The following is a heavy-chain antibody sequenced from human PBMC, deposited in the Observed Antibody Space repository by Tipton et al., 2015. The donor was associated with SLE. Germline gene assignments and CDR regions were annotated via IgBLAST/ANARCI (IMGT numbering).Heavy chain of an antibody. V-gene: IGHV4-38-2*01. CDR1: GYSFSSGYY. Sequence: TLSLTCAVSGYSFSSGYYWGWIRQPPGKGLEWIGSIYYSGSTSYNPSLKSRVTISLDTSQNQFSLKLTSVTAADTAVYYCARVRGGIYYFDYWGQGTLVTVSS. CDR3: ARVRGGIYYFDY. D-gene: IGHD3-10*01. CDR2: IYYSGST. J-gene: IGHJ4*02.